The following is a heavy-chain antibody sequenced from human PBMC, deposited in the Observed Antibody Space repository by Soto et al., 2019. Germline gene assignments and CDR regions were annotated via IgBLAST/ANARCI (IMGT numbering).Heavy chain of an antibody. V-gene: IGHV1-69*13. CDR1: GGTFSSYA. J-gene: IGHJ4*02. CDR3: ARDRRDGYNYDY. D-gene: IGHD5-12*01. Sequence: GASVKVSCKASGGTFSSYAISWVRQAPGQGLEWMGGIIPIFGTANYAQKFQGRVTITADESTSTAYMELSSLRSEDTAVYYCARDRRDGYNYDYWGQGTLVTVS. CDR2: IIPIFGTA.